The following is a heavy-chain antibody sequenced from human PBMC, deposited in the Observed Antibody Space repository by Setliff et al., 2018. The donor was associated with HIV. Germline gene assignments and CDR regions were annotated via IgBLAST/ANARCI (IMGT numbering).Heavy chain of an antibody. CDR1: GYSFTTLW. CDR2: IRFDGSHQ. V-gene: IGHV3-30*02. J-gene: IGHJ4*02. CDR3: AKDQAGWLQLRSRLED. Sequence: PGESLKISCKGSGYSFTTLWIAWVRQMPGKGLEWVAFIRFDGSHQTYAESVKGRFVISRDNFKNTLSLQMNGLRREDTAVYYCAKDQAGWLQLRSRLEDWGQGTLVTGSS. D-gene: IGHD5-12*01.